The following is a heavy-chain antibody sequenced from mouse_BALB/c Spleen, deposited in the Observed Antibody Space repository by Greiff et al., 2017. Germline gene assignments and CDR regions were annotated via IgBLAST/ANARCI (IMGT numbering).Heavy chain of an antibody. V-gene: IGHV1-87*01. D-gene: IGHD2-2*01. J-gene: IGHJ1*01. CDR2: IYPGDGDT. CDR3: ARKDGYGGGYFDV. Sequence: VQLQQSGAELARPGASVKLSCKASGYTFTSYWMQWVKQRPGQGLEWIGAIYPGDGDTRYTQKFEGKATLTADKSSSTAYMQLSSLASEDSAVYYCARKDGYGGGYFDVWGAGTTVTVSS. CDR1: GYTFTSYW.